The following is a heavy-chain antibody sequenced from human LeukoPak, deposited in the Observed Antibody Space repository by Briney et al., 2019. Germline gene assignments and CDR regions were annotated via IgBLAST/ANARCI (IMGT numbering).Heavy chain of an antibody. J-gene: IGHJ4*02. CDR2: ISSSGSTI. CDR1: GFTFSSYE. Sequence: PGGSLRLSCAASGFTFSSYEMNWLRQAPGKGLEWVSYISSSGSTIYYADSVKGRFTISRDNAKNSLYLQMNSLRAEDTAVYYCARGMNWNDLDYWGQGTLVTVSS. D-gene: IGHD1-1*01. V-gene: IGHV3-48*03. CDR3: ARGMNWNDLDY.